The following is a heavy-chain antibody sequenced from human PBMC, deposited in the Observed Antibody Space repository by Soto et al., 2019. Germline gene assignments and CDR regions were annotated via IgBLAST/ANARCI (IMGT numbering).Heavy chain of an antibody. Sequence: EVQLVESGGGLVKPGGSLRLSCAASGFTFSSYSMNWVRQAPGKGLEWVSSISSSSSYTNYADSVKGRFTISRDNAKNSLYLQMNSLRAEDTAVYYCARDGGSSTSCYDYWGQGTLVTVSS. D-gene: IGHD2-2*01. J-gene: IGHJ4*02. CDR2: ISSSSSYT. CDR3: ARDGGSSTSCYDY. V-gene: IGHV3-21*04. CDR1: GFTFSSYS.